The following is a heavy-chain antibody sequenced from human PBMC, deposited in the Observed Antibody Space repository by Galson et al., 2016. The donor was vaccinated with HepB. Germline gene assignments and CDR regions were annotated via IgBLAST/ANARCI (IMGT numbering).Heavy chain of an antibody. CDR3: AKDPSSGWYKYYHGMDV. J-gene: IGHJ6*02. CDR2: IWHDGSNK. D-gene: IGHD6-19*01. V-gene: IGHV3-33*03. Sequence: SLRLSCAASGFSFNSYGMHWVRQAPDKGLEWVACIWHDGSNKYYADSVKGRFTISRDKSKNTLYLQMNSLRAEDTAVYHCAKDPSSGWYKYYHGMDVWGQGTTVTVSS. CDR1: GFSFNSYG.